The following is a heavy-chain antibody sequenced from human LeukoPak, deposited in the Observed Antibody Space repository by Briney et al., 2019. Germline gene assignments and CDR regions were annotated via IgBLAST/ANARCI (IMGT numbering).Heavy chain of an antibody. CDR1: GYVFTSYY. D-gene: IGHD3-10*01. Sequence: ASVKVSCKASGYVFTSYYIHWMRQAPGQGLEWMGKINPSGGRTNYAQKFQDRVTLTSDTSTSTAYMDLSSLRFEDTAVYYCAKAIWIRGNYYFDYWGQGTQVTVSS. V-gene: IGHV1-46*01. CDR2: INPSGGRT. CDR3: AKAIWIRGNYYFDY. J-gene: IGHJ4*02.